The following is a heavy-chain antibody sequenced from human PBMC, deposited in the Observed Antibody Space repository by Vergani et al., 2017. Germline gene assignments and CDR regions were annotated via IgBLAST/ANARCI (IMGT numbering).Heavy chain of an antibody. CDR1: GGTFSSYA. J-gene: IGHJ6*02. Sequence: QVQLVQSGAEVKKPGASVKVSCKASGGTFSSYAISWVRQAPGQGLEWMGRIIPILGTANYAQKFQGRVTITADESTSTAYMELSSLRSEDTAVYYCARDLKGGWYIEYGMDVWGQGTTVTVSS. CDR2: IIPILGTA. CDR3: ARDLKGGWYIEYGMDV. D-gene: IGHD6-19*01. V-gene: IGHV1-69*11.